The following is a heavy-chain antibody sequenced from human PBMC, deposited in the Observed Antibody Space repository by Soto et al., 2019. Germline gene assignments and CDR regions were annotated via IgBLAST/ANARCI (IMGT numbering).Heavy chain of an antibody. V-gene: IGHV3-30-3*01. CDR1: GFTFSSFF. CDR2: TSFEGNSK. J-gene: IGHJ6*02. Sequence: QVQLVESGGGVVQPGRSLRLSCAASGFTFSSFFIHWVRQAPGKGPEWVAVTSFEGNSKYYADSVKGRFTVSRDNSRNTVYLQMNNVTPEDTAVYYCARVASTHYGLDVCGQGKTVAVSS. D-gene: IGHD4-17*01. CDR3: ARVASTHYGLDV.